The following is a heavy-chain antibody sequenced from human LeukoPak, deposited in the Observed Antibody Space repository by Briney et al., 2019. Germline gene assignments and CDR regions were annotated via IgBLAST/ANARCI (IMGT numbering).Heavy chain of an antibody. D-gene: IGHD6-19*01. J-gene: IGHJ4*02. V-gene: IGHV1-2*02. CDR3: TRDYSGSFGDY. Sequence: ASVKVSCKASGYIFTGNYLHWVRQAPGQGLEWMGWLNPNSGDTRYAQKFQGRVTMTRDTSISTAYMESSSLRSDDTAVYYCTRDYSGSFGDYWGQGTLVTVSS. CDR1: GYIFTGNY. CDR2: LNPNSGDT.